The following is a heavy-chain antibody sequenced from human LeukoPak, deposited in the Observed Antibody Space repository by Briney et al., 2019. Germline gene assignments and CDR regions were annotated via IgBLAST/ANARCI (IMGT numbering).Heavy chain of an antibody. D-gene: IGHD3-22*01. CDR2: IYTSGST. V-gene: IGHV4-61*02. Sequence: SETLSLTCTVSGGSISSGSYYWSWIRQPAGKGLEWIGRIYTSGSTYYNPSLKSRVTISVDTSKNQFSLKLSSVTAADTAVYHCARVHYYDASDYSTSNWFDPWGQGTLVTVSS. CDR3: ARVHYYDASDYSTSNWFDP. J-gene: IGHJ5*02. CDR1: GGSISSGSYY.